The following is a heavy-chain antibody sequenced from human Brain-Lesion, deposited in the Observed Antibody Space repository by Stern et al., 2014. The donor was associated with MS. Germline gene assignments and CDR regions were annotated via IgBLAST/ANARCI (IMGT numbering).Heavy chain of an antibody. J-gene: IGHJ4*02. Sequence: QLQLQESGPGLVKPSETLSLTCTVSGGSISSSSYYWGWIRQPPGKGLEWIGSIYYSGSTYYNPSLKSRLTISVATSTNQLSLKLSSVTAADTAVYYCARGTYYYDSDWGQGTLVTVSS. V-gene: IGHV4-39*01. CDR3: ARGTYYYDSD. D-gene: IGHD3-22*01. CDR1: GGSISSSSYY. CDR2: IYYSGST.